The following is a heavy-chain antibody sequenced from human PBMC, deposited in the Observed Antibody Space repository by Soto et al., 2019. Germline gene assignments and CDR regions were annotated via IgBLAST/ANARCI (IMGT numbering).Heavy chain of an antibody. CDR3: TKGSHYDILTAYHAFDF. CDR2: ISGGGGGT. D-gene: IGHD3-9*01. CDR1: GFTFSNYA. V-gene: IGHV3-23*01. J-gene: IGHJ4*02. Sequence: GGSLRLSCASSGFTFSNYALNLVRHAPGKGLEWVSGISGGGGGTHYTDSVKGRFTISRDNSKNTVFLQMNSLRAEDTAVYFCTKGSHYDILTAYHAFDFWGPGTLVTVSS.